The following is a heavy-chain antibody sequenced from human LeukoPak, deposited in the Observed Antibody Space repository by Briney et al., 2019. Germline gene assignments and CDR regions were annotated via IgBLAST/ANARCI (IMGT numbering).Heavy chain of an antibody. CDR3: ARVRRTIAAHFDY. CDR2: ISGSGGST. J-gene: IGHJ4*02. D-gene: IGHD6-13*01. Sequence: GGSLRLSCAASGFTFSAYSMNWVRQAPGKGLEWVSAISGSGGSTYYADSVKGRFTISRDNSKNTLYLQMNSLRAEDTAVYYCARVRRTIAAHFDYWGQGTLVTVSS. V-gene: IGHV3-23*01. CDR1: GFTFSAYS.